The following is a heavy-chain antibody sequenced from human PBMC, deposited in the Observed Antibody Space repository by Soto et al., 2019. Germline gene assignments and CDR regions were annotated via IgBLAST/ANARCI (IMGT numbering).Heavy chain of an antibody. J-gene: IGHJ3*02. Sequence: ASVKVSCKASGYTFTSYGISWVRQAPGQGLEWMGWISAYNGNTNYAQKLQGRFTMTTDTSTSTAYMELRSLRSDDTVVYYCARDHRGLLFLEWLSSSDAFDIWGQGTMVTVSS. D-gene: IGHD3-3*01. CDR1: GYTFTSYG. CDR2: ISAYNGNT. V-gene: IGHV1-18*01. CDR3: ARDHRGLLFLEWLSSSDAFDI.